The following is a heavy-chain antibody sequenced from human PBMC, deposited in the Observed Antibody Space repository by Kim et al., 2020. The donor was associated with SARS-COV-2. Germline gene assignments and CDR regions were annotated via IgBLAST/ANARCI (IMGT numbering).Heavy chain of an antibody. CDR1: GYTFTSYG. V-gene: IGHV1-18*01. J-gene: IGHJ4*02. CDR2: ISAYNGNT. Sequence: ASVKVSCKASGYTFTSYGISWVRQAPGQGLEWMGWISAYNGNTNYAQKLQGRVTMTTDTSTSTAYMELRSLRSDDTAVYYCARAPLGSYYDILTGYYLGYFDYWGQGTLVTVSS. CDR3: ARAPLGSYYDILTGYYLGYFDY. D-gene: IGHD3-9*01.